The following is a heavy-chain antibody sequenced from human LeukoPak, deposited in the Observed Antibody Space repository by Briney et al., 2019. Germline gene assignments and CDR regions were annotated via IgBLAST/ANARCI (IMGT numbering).Heavy chain of an antibody. V-gene: IGHV1-69*05. J-gene: IGHJ3*01. Sequence: ASVKVSCKASGGTFSSYAISWVRQAPGQGLEWMGGIIPIFGTASYAQKFQGRVTITTDESTSTAYMELSSLRAEDTAVYFCARRDDFDLWGQGTMVTVSS. CDR3: ARRDDFDL. CDR2: IIPIFGTA. CDR1: GGTFSSYA.